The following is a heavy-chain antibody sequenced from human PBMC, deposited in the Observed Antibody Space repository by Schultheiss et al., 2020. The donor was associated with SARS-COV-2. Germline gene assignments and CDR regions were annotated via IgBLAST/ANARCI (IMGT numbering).Heavy chain of an antibody. CDR1: GGSISSGGYY. D-gene: IGHD3-10*01. J-gene: IGHJ4*02. V-gene: IGHV4-61*08. CDR2: INHSGST. Sequence: SETLSLTCTVSGGSISSGGYYWSWIRQHPGKGLEWIGEINHSGSTNYNPSLKSRVTISVDTSKNQFSLKLSSVTAADTAVYYCARSYYGSGSHLDYWGQGTLVTVSS. CDR3: ARSYYGSGSHLDY.